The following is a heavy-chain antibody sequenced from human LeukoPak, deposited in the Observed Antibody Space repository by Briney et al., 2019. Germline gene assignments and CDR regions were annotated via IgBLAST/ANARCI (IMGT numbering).Heavy chain of an antibody. D-gene: IGHD4-11*01. Sequence: SETLSLTCTVSGGSTSSYYWSWIRQPPGKGLEWIGYIYYSGSTNYNPSLKSRVTISVDTSKNQFSLKLSSVTAADTAVYYCARDRIAVTTDYGMDVWGQGTTVTVSS. CDR2: IYYSGST. CDR3: ARDRIAVTTDYGMDV. V-gene: IGHV4-59*01. J-gene: IGHJ6*02. CDR1: GGSTSSYY.